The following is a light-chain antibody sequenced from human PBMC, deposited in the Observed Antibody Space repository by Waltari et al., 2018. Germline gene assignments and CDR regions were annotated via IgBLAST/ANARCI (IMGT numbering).Light chain of an antibody. CDR1: QSIRSW. V-gene: IGKV1-5*03. CDR2: KAS. J-gene: IGKJ1*01. Sequence: DIQMTQSPSTLSAPVGHRVTITCRVSQSIRSWLAWYQQKPGKAPKLLISKASTLESGVPSRFSGSGSGTEFTLTISSLQPDDFATYHCQQYKSPPWTFGQGTKVEIK. CDR3: QQYKSPPWT.